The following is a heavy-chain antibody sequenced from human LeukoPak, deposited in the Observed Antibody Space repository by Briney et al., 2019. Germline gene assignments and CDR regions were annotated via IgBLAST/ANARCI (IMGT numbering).Heavy chain of an antibody. D-gene: IGHD1-26*01. Sequence: ASVTVSCKASGYTFIGNYLHWVRQTPGQGLEWMGWINPNNGATNSAQKFQDRVALTRDLSINTAFMKLSNLTSDDTAMYFCASGGWLHPIDYWGRGTLVTVSS. CDR2: INPNNGAT. CDR3: ASGGWLHPIDY. CDR1: GYTFIGNY. V-gene: IGHV1-2*02. J-gene: IGHJ4*02.